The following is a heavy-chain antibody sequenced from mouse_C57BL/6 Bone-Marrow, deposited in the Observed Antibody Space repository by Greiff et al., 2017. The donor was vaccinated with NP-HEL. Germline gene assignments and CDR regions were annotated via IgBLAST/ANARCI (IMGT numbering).Heavy chain of an antibody. V-gene: IGHV5-12*01. CDR2: ISNGGGST. CDR1: GFTFSDYY. D-gene: IGHD1-1*01. Sequence: EVKLVESGGGLVQPGGSLKLSCAASGFTFSDYYMYWVRQTPEKRLEWVAYISNGGGSTYYPDTVKGRFTISRDNAKNTLYLQMSRLKSEDTAMYYCARLENYYGSSPFAYWGQGTLVTVSA. J-gene: IGHJ3*01. CDR3: ARLENYYGSSPFAY.